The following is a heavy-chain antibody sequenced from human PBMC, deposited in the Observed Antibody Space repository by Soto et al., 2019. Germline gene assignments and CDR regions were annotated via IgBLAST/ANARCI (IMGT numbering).Heavy chain of an antibody. CDR1: GYTXSSYG. J-gene: IGHJ3*02. Sequence: SXKVSFKASGYTXSSYGSRLVRQAPGQGLEWMGWISAYNGNTNYAQKLQGRVNMTTETSTSTAYMELRSLRPDDTAVYYCARTRGVVTAILDAFDIWGQGTMVTVSS. CDR2: ISAYNGNT. D-gene: IGHD2-21*02. CDR3: ARTRGVVTAILDAFDI. V-gene: IGHV1-18*04.